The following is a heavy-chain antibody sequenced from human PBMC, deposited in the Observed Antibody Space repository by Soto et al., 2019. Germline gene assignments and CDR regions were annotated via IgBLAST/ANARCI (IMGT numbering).Heavy chain of an antibody. Sequence: GGYLRLSCAASGFTFSSYSMNWVRQAPGKGVEWVSYISRGSSTIFCADSVKGRFTISRDNAQNSLYLKMNSLRAEDTAGCYWAKPYARGVGPFDAWGQGTRVTLS. CDR1: GFTFSSYS. V-gene: IGHV3-48*01. D-gene: IGHD2-2*01. CDR2: ISRGSSTI. J-gene: IGHJ3*01. CDR3: AKPYARGVGPFDA.